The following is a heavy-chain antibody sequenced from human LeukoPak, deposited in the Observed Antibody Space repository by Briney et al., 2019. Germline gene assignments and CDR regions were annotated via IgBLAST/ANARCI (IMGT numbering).Heavy chain of an antibody. D-gene: IGHD3-3*01. CDR3: ARGDFWSGYKFDY. V-gene: IGHV3-48*01. CDR2: ISSSSSTI. Sequence: GGSLRLSCVASGFTFSSYAMNWVRQAPGKGLEWVSYISSSSSTIYYADSVKGRFTISRDNAKNSLYLQMNSLRAEDTAVYYCARGDFWSGYKFDYWGQGTLVTVSS. CDR1: GFTFSSYA. J-gene: IGHJ4*02.